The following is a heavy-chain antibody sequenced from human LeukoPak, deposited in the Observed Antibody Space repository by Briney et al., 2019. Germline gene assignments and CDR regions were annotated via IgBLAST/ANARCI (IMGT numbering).Heavy chain of an antibody. CDR3: ARGRTSIAARRAGYYYYMDV. V-gene: IGHV1-69*05. D-gene: IGHD6-6*01. CDR1: GGTFSSYA. Sequence: GASVKVSCKASGGTFSSYAISWVRQAPGQGLEWMGGIIPIFSTANYAQKFQGRVTITTDESTSTAYMELSSLRSEDTAVYYCARGRTSIAARRAGYYYYMDVWGKGTTVTVSS. J-gene: IGHJ6*03. CDR2: IIPIFSTA.